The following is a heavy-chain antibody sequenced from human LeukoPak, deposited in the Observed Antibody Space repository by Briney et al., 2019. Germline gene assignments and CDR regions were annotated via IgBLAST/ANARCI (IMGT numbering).Heavy chain of an antibody. Sequence: GRSLRLSCAASGFIFSHYGMHWVRQAPGKGLEWVAVISFDGSNKYYADSVKGRFTISSDNSKNTLYLQMNSLRAEDTAVYYCAREGSSSGWYDCWGQGTLVTVSS. CDR2: ISFDGSNK. CDR1: GFIFSHYG. CDR3: AREGSSSGWYDC. V-gene: IGHV3-30*03. J-gene: IGHJ4*02. D-gene: IGHD6-19*01.